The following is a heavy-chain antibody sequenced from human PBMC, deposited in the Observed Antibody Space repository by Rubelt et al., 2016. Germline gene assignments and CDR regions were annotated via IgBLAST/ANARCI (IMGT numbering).Heavy chain of an antibody. V-gene: IGHV4-59*08. Sequence: QVQLQESGPGLVKPSETLSLTCTVSGGSISSYYWSWIRQPPGKGLEWIGYIYYSGGTNYNPSPKWRVTISVDTSKNQFSRKLSSVTAADTAVYYCARQWGTGEPGWFDPWGQGTLVTVSS. D-gene: IGHD3-16*01. CDR1: GGSISSYY. CDR3: ARQWGTGEPGWFDP. J-gene: IGHJ5*02. CDR2: IYYSGGT.